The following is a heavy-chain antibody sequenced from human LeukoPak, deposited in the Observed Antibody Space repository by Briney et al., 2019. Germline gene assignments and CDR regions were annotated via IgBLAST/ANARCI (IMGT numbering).Heavy chain of an antibody. Sequence: PGGSLRLSCAASGFTFSSYAMNWVRQAPGKGLEWVSYISSSSSVYYADSVKGRFTISRDNAKNSLYLQMNSLRAEDTAVYYCARDDVGYFDYWGQGTLVTVSS. CDR1: GFTFSSYA. J-gene: IGHJ4*02. CDR3: ARDDVGYFDY. D-gene: IGHD1-26*01. V-gene: IGHV3-48*01. CDR2: ISSSSSV.